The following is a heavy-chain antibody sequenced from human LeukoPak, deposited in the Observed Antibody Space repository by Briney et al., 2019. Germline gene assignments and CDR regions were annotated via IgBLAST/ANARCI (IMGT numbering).Heavy chain of an antibody. D-gene: IGHD6-13*01. CDR2: IYYSGSA. V-gene: IGHV4-59*01. CDR3: ARVTGYMVEDYFDY. CDR1: GGSISSYY. Sequence: PSETLSLTCTVSGGSISSYYWSWIRQPPGKGLEWIGYIYYSGSANYHPSLKSRVTISVDTSKNRFSLRLSSVTAADTAVYYCARVTGYMVEDYFDYWGQGTLVTVSS. J-gene: IGHJ4*02.